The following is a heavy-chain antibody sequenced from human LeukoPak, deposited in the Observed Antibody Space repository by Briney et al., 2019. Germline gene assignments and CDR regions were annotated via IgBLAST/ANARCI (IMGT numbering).Heavy chain of an antibody. D-gene: IGHD3-22*01. V-gene: IGHV1-2*02. J-gene: IGHJ5*02. CDR2: IKHSSGGT. CDR1: GYTFTDYY. CDR3: AKTYYYDSTEIDL. Sequence: ASVKVSCKASGYTFTDYYLHWVRQAPGLGLEWMGWIKHSSGGTNYAKKFQGRVTMTRDTSISTAYMELSSLRSDDTAVYYCAKTYYYDSTEIDLWGQGTLVTVSS.